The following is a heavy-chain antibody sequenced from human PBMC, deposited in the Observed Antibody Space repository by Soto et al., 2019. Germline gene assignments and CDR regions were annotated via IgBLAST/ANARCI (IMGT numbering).Heavy chain of an antibody. CDR1: GFRFNNYA. V-gene: IGHV3-30*04. J-gene: IGHJ6*02. CDR3: ARGSGEAAAATPRLLYYFYYGMDV. Sequence: GGSLRLSCAASGFRFNNYAMHWVRQAPGKGLEWVALISYDGTNKYYADSVKGRFTISRDNSNNTLYLEMISLRTEDTAVYYCARGSGEAAAATPRLLYYFYYGMDVWGQGTTVTVSS. D-gene: IGHD2-15*01. CDR2: ISYDGTNK.